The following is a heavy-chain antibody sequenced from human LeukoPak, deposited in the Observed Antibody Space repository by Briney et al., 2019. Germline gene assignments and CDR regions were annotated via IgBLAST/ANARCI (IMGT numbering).Heavy chain of an antibody. D-gene: IGHD6-6*01. Sequence: PGGSLRLSCSASGFTFSNYAMHWVRQAPGKGLEYISAISSNGGSTYYADSVKGRFIISRDNSKNTLFLQMTTLRAEDTAVYYCVRDRGSIAGRLDHWGQGTLVTVSS. CDR2: ISSNGGST. J-gene: IGHJ4*02. CDR3: VRDRGSIAGRLDH. V-gene: IGHV3-64D*06. CDR1: GFTFSNYA.